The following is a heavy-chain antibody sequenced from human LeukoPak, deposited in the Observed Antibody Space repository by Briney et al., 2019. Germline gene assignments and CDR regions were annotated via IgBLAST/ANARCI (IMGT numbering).Heavy chain of an antibody. D-gene: IGHD3-3*01. CDR1: GGSISSYY. Sequence: PSETLSLTCTVSGGSISSYYWSWIRQPAGKGLEWIGRIYTSGSTNYNPSLKSRVTMSVDTSKNQFSLKLSSVTAADTAVYYCARSTIFGVVITFDYWGQGTLVTVSP. V-gene: IGHV4-4*07. J-gene: IGHJ4*02. CDR3: ARSTIFGVVITFDY. CDR2: IYTSGST.